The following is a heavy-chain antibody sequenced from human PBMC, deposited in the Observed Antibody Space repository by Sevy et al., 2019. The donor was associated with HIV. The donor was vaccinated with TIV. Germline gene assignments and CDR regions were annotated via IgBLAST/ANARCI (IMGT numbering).Heavy chain of an antibody. CDR3: AFSGNLWPYNWFDP. V-gene: IGHV3-30*03. Sequence: GGSLRLSCAASGPGLIFSNFGVHWVRQIPGKGLESVATVSSDGTYKYYADSLKDRFTISRDNSRNTVDLQMTSLRPDDAGGYFCAFSGNLWPYNWFDPWGQGTLVTVSS. D-gene: IGHD6-25*01. CDR2: VSSDGTYK. J-gene: IGHJ5*02. CDR1: GPGLIFSNFG.